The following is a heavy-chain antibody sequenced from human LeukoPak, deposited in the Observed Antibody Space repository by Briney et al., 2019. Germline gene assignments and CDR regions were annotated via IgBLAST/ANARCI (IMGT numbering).Heavy chain of an antibody. Sequence: GESLKISCKGSGYIFANYWIGWVRQMPGKGLEWMGIIFPGDSNPRYSPSFQGQVTISADKSISTAYLQWASLKASDTAIYYCARTRGYCSGASSYGDYFDFWGQGTLVTVSS. CDR2: IFPGDSNP. D-gene: IGHD2-2*01. V-gene: IGHV5-51*01. CDR1: GYIFANYW. CDR3: ARTRGYCSGASSYGDYFDF. J-gene: IGHJ4*02.